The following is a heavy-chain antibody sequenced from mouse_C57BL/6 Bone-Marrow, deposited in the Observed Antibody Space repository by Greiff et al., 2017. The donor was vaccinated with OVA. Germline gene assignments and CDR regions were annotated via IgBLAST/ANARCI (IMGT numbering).Heavy chain of an antibody. V-gene: IGHV5-16*01. CDR1: GFTFSDYY. Sequence: EVQRVESEGGLVQPGSSMTLSCTASGFTFSDYYMAWVRQVPAKGLEWVANFIYDGSSTYYLDSLKSRFIISRDNAKNILYLQVSSLKSEDTATDYCARLLRGNAMDYWGQGTSVTVSS. J-gene: IGHJ4*01. CDR3: ARLLRGNAMDY. D-gene: IGHD2-12*01. CDR2: FIYDGSST.